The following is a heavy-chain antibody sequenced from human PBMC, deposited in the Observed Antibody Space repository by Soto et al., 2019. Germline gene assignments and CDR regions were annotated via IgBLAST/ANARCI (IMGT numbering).Heavy chain of an antibody. CDR2: INHSGST. V-gene: IGHV4-34*01. D-gene: IGHD6-13*01. CDR3: ARGRGIAAAGTGYHYYYGMDV. J-gene: IGHJ6*02. CDR1: GGSFSGYY. Sequence: SETLSLTCTVYGGSFSGYYWSWIRQPPGKGLEWIGEINHSGSTNYDPSLKSRVTISVDTSKNQFSLKLSSVTAADTAVYYCARGRGIAAAGTGYHYYYGMDVWGQGTTVTVSS.